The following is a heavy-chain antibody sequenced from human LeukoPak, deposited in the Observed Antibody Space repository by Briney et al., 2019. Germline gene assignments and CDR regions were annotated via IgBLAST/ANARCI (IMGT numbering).Heavy chain of an antibody. CDR3: AKDSNSGSYEADAFDI. Sequence: GGSLRLSCAASGFTFSSYAMSWVRQAPGKGLEWVSAISGSGGSTYYADSVKGRFTISRDNSKNTLYLQMNSLRAEDTAVYYCAKDSNSGSYEADAFDIWGQGTMVTVSS. J-gene: IGHJ3*02. V-gene: IGHV3-23*01. D-gene: IGHD1-26*01. CDR2: ISGSGGST. CDR1: GFTFSSYA.